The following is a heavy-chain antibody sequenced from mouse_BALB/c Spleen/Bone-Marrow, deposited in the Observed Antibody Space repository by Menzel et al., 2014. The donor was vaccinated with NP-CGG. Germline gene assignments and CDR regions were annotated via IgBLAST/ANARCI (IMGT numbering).Heavy chain of an antibody. CDR1: GYTFTSYY. Sequence: VQLQESGPELVKPGASVKMSCKASGYTFTSYYTHWVKQRPGQGLEWVGWIYPGDGSTKYNEKFKGKTTLTADKSSSTAYMLLSSLTSEDSAIYFCARTTAWYFDVWGAGTTVTVSS. J-gene: IGHJ1*01. D-gene: IGHD1-2*01. CDR3: ARTTAWYFDV. CDR2: IYPGDGST. V-gene: IGHV1S56*01.